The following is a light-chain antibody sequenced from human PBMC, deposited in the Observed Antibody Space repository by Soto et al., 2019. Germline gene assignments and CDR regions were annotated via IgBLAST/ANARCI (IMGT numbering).Light chain of an antibody. J-gene: IGKJ4*01. CDR3: QQYYDTPRT. V-gene: IGKV4-1*01. Sequence: DIVMTQSPDSLAVSLGERATINCKSSQSVLYSSNNNNYLAWYQQRPGQPPQLLIYWASTRESGAPDRFSGSGSGTDFTLTSSSLQAEDVAVYYCQQYYDTPRTFGGGTRVEIK. CDR2: WAS. CDR1: QSVLYSSNNNNY.